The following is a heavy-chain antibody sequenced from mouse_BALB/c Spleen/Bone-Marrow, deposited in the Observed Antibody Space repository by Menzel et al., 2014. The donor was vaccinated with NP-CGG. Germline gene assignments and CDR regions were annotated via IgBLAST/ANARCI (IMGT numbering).Heavy chain of an antibody. D-gene: IGHD2-4*01. CDR2: IWGDGST. CDR3: ARGEDYDDYYAMDY. Sequence: QVQLQQSGPGLVAPSQSLSITCTVSGFSLTGYGVNWVRQPPGKGLEWLRMIWGDGSTDYNSALKSRLSISKDNSKSQVFLKMNSLQTDDTARYYCARGEDYDDYYAMDYWGQGTSVTVSS. CDR1: GFSLTGYG. J-gene: IGHJ4*01. V-gene: IGHV2-6-7*01.